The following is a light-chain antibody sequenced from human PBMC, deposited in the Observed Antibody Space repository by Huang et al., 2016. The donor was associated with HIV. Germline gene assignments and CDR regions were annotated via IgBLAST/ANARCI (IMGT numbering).Light chain of an antibody. V-gene: IGKV3D-20*01. J-gene: IGKJ1*01. CDR1: QSVNSNY. Sequence: EIVLTQSPATLSLSPGERATLSCGASQSVNSNYLAWYQQKPGLAPRLLIYDASSRAPGTPDRVSGSESGTDFTLTITRLEPEDFAVYYCQQYGNSPWTFGQGTKVEIK. CDR3: QQYGNSPWT. CDR2: DAS.